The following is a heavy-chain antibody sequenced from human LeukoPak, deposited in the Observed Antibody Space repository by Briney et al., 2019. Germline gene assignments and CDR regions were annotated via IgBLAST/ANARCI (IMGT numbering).Heavy chain of an antibody. CDR2: IYPGDSDT. CDR1: GYSFTSYW. D-gene: IGHD4-23*01. J-gene: IGHJ4*02. CDR3: ARSGVMDYGGNSIDY. V-gene: IGHV5-51*01. Sequence: PGESLKISCKGSGYSFTSYWIGWVRQMPGKGLEWMGIIYPGDSDTRYSPSFQGQVTISADKSISTAYLQWSSLKASDTAMYYCARSGVMDYGGNSIDYWGQGTLVTVSS.